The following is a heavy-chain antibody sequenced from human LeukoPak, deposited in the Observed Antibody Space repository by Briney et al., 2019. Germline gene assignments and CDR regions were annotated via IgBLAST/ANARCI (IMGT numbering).Heavy chain of an antibody. V-gene: IGHV3-23*05. D-gene: IGHD5-18*01. Sequence: PGGSLRLSCAASGFTFSNYGMNWVRQAPGKGLEWVSVTDTSGVITYYTDPVKGRFTISRDNSKNTLNLQMDSLRVEDTAVYYCAKGDTGVIRRYYLDSWGQGTLVTVSS. CDR1: GFTFSNYG. CDR3: AKGDTGVIRRYYLDS. J-gene: IGHJ4*02. CDR2: TDTSGVIT.